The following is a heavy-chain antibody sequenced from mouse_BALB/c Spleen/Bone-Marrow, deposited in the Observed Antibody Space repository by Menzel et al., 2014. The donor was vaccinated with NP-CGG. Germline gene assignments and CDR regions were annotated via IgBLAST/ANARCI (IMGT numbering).Heavy chain of an antibody. CDR2: IWAGGST. CDR3: ARRGYGYYLDY. J-gene: IGHJ2*01. D-gene: IGHD2-2*01. V-gene: IGHV2-9*02. CDR1: GFSLTSYG. Sequence: QVQLKESGPGLVAPSQSLSITCTVSGFSLTSYGVHWVRQPPGKGLEWLGVIWAGGSTNYNSALMSRLSISKDNAKSQVFLKMNSLQTDDTAMYSCARRGYGYYLDYWGQGTTLTVSS.